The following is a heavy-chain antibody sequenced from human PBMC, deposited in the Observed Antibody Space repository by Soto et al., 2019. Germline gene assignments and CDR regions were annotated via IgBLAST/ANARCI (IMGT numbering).Heavy chain of an antibody. CDR2: IWYDGSNK. CDR3: ARDQVWSGELLRYGMDV. CDR1: GFTFSSYG. J-gene: IGHJ6*02. D-gene: IGHD3-10*01. V-gene: IGHV3-33*01. Sequence: GGSLRLSCAASGFTFSSYGMHWVRQAPGKGLEWVAVIWYDGSNKYYADSVKGRFTISRDNSKNTLYLQMNSLRAEDTAVYYCARDQVWSGELLRYGMDVWGQGTTVTVSS.